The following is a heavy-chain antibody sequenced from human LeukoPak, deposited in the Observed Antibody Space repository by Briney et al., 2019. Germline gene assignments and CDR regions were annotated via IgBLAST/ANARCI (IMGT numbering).Heavy chain of an antibody. CDR2: IRYDGSNK. D-gene: IGHD6-19*01. J-gene: IGHJ6*03. CDR3: AKDGLSSSGWYSYYYMDV. CDR1: GFTFSSYG. V-gene: IGHV3-30*02. Sequence: PGGSLRLSCAASGFTFSSYGMHWVRQAPGKGLEWVAFIRYDGSNKYYADSVKGRFTISRDNSKNTLYLQMNSLRAEDTAVYYCAKDGLSSSGWYSYYYMDVWGKGTTVTISS.